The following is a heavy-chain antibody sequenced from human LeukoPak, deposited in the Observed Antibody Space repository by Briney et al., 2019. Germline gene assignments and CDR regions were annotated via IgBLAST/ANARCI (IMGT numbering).Heavy chain of an antibody. CDR3: ARGDIAAAADF. CDR1: GFTFSSYE. J-gene: IGHJ4*02. V-gene: IGHV3-21*05. Sequence: GGSLRLSCAASGFTFSSYEMNWVRQAPGKGLEWVSYISSSSGNIYYADSVKGRFTISRDNAKNSLYLQMNSLRAEDTAVYYCARGDIAAAADFWGQGTLVTVSS. CDR2: ISSSSGNI. D-gene: IGHD6-13*01.